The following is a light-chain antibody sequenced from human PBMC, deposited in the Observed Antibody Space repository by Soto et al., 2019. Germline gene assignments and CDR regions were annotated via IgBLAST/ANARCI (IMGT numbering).Light chain of an antibody. Sequence: DIQMTQSPSSLSASLGDRVTITCQPSESIRNELNWFQQRPGKAPRLLIYDTFTLQSGVPSRFSGSVSGTEFSLTISSLQAGDSAIYYCQQSFTTPWTFGQGTKVDIK. CDR2: DTF. CDR3: QQSFTTPWT. V-gene: IGKV1-39*01. J-gene: IGKJ1*01. CDR1: ESIRNE.